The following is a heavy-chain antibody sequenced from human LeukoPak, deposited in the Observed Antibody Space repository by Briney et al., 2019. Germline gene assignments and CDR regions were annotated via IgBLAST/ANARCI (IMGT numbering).Heavy chain of an antibody. CDR3: AREGAESIKYYYYYYMDV. V-gene: IGHV3-7*03. CDR1: GFTFSSYM. J-gene: IGHJ6*03. Sequence: GGSLRLSCAASGFTFSSYMMTWVRQAPGKGLEWVANIKPDGGEKFYVDSVRGRFTISRDNSKNTLYLQMNSLRAEDTAVYYCAREGAESIKYYYYYYMDVWGKGTTVTVSS. D-gene: IGHD6-19*01. CDR2: IKPDGGEK.